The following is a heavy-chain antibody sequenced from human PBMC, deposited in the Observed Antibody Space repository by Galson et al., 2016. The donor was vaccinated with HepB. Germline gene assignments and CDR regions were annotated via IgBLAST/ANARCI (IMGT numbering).Heavy chain of an antibody. CDR2: IHSGGNT. J-gene: IGHJ1*01. CDR3: ARDPPASSAGTWA. CDR1: GLDVNRHL. D-gene: IGHD6-13*01. Sequence: SLRLSCAVSGLDVNRHLMSWVRQAPGKGLEWLSVIHSGGNTNYAGSVKGRFTISRDKNTVYLQMNSLRSEDTAVYYCARDPPASSAGTWAWGQGTLVTVSS. V-gene: IGHV3-66*02.